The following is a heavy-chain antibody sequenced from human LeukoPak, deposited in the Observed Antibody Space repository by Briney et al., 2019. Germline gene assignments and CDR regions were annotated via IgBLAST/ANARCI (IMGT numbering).Heavy chain of an antibody. D-gene: IGHD2-2*01. Sequence: GGSLRLPCAASGFTFSSYAMHWVRQAPGKGLEWVAVISYDGSNKYYADSVKGRFTISRDNSKNTLYLQMNSLRAEDTAVYYCARDPLPAAIEYFQHWGQGTLVTVSS. CDR3: ARDPLPAAIEYFQH. CDR1: GFTFSSYA. J-gene: IGHJ1*01. V-gene: IGHV3-30-3*01. CDR2: ISYDGSNK.